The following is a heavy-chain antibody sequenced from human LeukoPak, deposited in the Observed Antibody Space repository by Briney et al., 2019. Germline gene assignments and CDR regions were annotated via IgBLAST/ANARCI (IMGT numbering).Heavy chain of an antibody. D-gene: IGHD1-26*01. CDR2: ISAYNGNT. CDR3: AREGIVGARGSLDY. V-gene: IGHV1-18*01. Sequence: ASVKVSCKASGYTITSYGISWVRQPPGQELEWMGWISAYNGNTNYAQKLQGRVTMTTDTSTSTAYMELRSLRSDDTAVYYCAREGIVGARGSLDYWGQGTLVTVSS. J-gene: IGHJ4*02. CDR1: GYTITSYG.